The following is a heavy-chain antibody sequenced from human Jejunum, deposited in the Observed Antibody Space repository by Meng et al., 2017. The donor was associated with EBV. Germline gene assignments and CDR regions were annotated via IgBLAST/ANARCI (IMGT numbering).Heavy chain of an antibody. J-gene: IGHJ4*02. CDR1: EYIFTTYG. Sequence: SVAEFSNPGASLRVFCHASEYIFTTYGTHWVRQAPGQRLEWMGWINGGATSTVYSQNFQGRLTIARDTSARTAFMELSSLTSEDTAVYYCASGPSCSSGSCQEFDYWGQGTLVTVSS. CDR3: ASGPSCSSGSCQEFDY. V-gene: IGHV1-3*01. D-gene: IGHD2-2*01. CDR2: INGGATST.